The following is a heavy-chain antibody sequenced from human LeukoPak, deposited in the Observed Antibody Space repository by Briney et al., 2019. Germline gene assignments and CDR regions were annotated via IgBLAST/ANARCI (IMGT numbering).Heavy chain of an antibody. CDR1: GGTFSSYA. CDR3: ARTGRSYSHFDY. CDR2: IIPIFGTA. D-gene: IGHD1-26*01. Sequence: SVRVSCKASGGTFSSYAISWVRQAPGQGLEWMGGIIPIFGTANYAQKFQGRVTITADESTSTAYMELSSLRSEDTAVYYCARTGRSYSHFDYWGQGTLVTVSS. J-gene: IGHJ4*02. V-gene: IGHV1-69*13.